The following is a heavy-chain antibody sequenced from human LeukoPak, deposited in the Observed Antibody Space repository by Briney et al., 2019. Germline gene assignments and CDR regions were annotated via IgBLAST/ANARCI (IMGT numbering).Heavy chain of an antibody. D-gene: IGHD3-10*01. J-gene: IGHJ5*02. CDR1: GYTFTSYD. V-gene: IGHV1-2*02. CDR2: INPNSGGT. CDR3: ARDPRAFGEVFSLGWFDP. Sequence: ASVKVSCKASGYTFTSYDINWVRQAPGQGLEWMGWINPNSGGTNYAQKFQGRVTMTRDTSISTAYMELSRLRSDDTAVYYCARDPRAFGEVFSLGWFDPWGQGTLVTVSS.